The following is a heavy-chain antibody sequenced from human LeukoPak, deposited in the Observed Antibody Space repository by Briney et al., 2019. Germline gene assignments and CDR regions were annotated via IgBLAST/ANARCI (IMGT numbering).Heavy chain of an antibody. V-gene: IGHV3-30*02. D-gene: IGHD1-26*01. Sequence: GGSLRLSCAASGFTFSSYGMHWVRQAPGKGVEWVAFIRYDGSNKYYADSVKGRFTISRDNSKNTLYLQMNSLRAEDTAVYYCAKDLSGSYSQRFDPWGQGTLVTVSS. J-gene: IGHJ5*02. CDR3: AKDLSGSYSQRFDP. CDR1: GFTFSSYG. CDR2: IRYDGSNK.